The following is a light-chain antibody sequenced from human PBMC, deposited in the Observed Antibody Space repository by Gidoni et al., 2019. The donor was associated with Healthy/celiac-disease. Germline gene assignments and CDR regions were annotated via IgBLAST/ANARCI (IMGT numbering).Light chain of an antibody. CDR2: AAS. V-gene: IGKV1-39*01. J-gene: IGKJ2*01. CDR1: KSISSY. CDR3: QQSYSTPVA. Sequence: IHLTHSPSSLSASVGDRVTITCRASKSISSYLNWYQQKPGKAPKLLIYAASSLQSGVPSRFSGSGSGTDFTLTISSLQPEDFATYYCQQSYSTPVAFGQGTKLEIK.